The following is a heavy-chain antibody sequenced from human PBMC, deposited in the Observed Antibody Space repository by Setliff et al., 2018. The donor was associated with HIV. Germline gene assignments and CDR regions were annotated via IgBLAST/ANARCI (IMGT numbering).Heavy chain of an antibody. CDR1: GGSISTYF. V-gene: IGHV4-59*01. CDR2: IYYTGST. Sequence: PSETLSLTCTVSGGSISTYFWSWVRQTPGKGLEWIGYIYYTGSTSYNPSFRSRVTISVDTSKNQFSLMLDSVTAADTAVYYCASGSPFDGFDMWGQGTMVTVSS. J-gene: IGHJ3*02. D-gene: IGHD1-26*01. CDR3: ASGSPFDGFDM.